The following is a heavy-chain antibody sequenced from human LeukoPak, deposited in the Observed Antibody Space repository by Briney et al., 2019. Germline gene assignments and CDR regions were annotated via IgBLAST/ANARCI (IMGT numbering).Heavy chain of an antibody. Sequence: GGSLRLSCAASRFTFSNYVMHWVRQAPGKGLEWVAVISYDGSDKYYADSVKGRFTISRDNSKNTLYLQMNSLRAEDTAVYYCGRSGRTLGVTISYWGQGTLVTVSS. D-gene: IGHD5-24*01. J-gene: IGHJ4*02. CDR2: ISYDGSDK. V-gene: IGHV3-30*03. CDR1: RFTFSNYV. CDR3: GRSGRTLGVTISY.